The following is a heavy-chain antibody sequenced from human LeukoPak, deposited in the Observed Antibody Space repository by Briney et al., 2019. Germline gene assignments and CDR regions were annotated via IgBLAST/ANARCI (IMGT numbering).Heavy chain of an antibody. CDR3: ARDPVYSGADLDY. V-gene: IGHV1-18*01. Sequence: ASVKVSCKASGYTFTSYGISWVRQAPGQGLEWMGWMSAYNGNINYAQNFQGRVTMTRDTSTSTAYMELRTLTSDDTAVYYCARDPVYSGADLDYWGQGTLVTVSS. CDR1: GYTFTSYG. J-gene: IGHJ4*02. CDR2: MSAYNGNI. D-gene: IGHD5-12*01.